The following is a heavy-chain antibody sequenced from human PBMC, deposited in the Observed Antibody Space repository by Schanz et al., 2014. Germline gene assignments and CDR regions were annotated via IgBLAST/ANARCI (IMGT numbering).Heavy chain of an antibody. V-gene: IGHV4-4*07. J-gene: IGHJ4*02. CDR2: IFTSGGT. Sequence: QVQLRESGPGLVKPSKTLSLTCTVSGGSISSYYWSWIRQPAGKGLEWIGRIFTSGGTVYKPPLKSRVTMSVDTSKNQFSLKLSSVPAADTAVYYCARDLEGFDYWGQGTLVTVSS. CDR3: ARDLEGFDY. D-gene: IGHD1-1*01. CDR1: GGSISSYY.